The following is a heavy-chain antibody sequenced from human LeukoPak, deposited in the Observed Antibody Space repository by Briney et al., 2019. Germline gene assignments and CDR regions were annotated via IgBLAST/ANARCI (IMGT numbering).Heavy chain of an antibody. CDR2: ISAYNGNT. CDR1: GHTFTSYG. Sequence: EASVKVSCKASGHTFTSYGISWVRQAPGQGLEWMGWISAYNGNTNYAQKLQGRVTMTTDTSTSTAYMELRSLRSDDTAVYYCASTTVTTRAFDIWGQGTMVTVSS. CDR3: ASTTVTTRAFDI. J-gene: IGHJ3*02. V-gene: IGHV1-18*01. D-gene: IGHD4-17*01.